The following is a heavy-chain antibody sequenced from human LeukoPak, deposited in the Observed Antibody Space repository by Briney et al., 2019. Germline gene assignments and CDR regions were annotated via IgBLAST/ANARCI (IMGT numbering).Heavy chain of an antibody. J-gene: IGHJ1*01. CDR2: IHFNGNT. CDR3: ARHSRVLATVSEYFQH. V-gene: IGHV4-39*01. Sequence: TSETLSLTCAVSGGSIYNNNYYWVWIRQPPGKGPEWIGSIHFNGNTYDNPSLRGRATISVDTSKNEFSLKLISVTAADTAVYYCARHSRVLATVSEYFQHWGQGTLVTVSS. CDR1: GGSIYNNNYY. D-gene: IGHD4/OR15-4a*01.